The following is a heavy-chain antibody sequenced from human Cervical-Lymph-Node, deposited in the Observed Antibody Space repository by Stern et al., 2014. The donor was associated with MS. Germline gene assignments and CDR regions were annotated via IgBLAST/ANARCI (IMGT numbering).Heavy chain of an antibody. CDR1: GYSFTIYY. CDR2: IYPYDSDT. J-gene: IGHJ4*02. V-gene: IGHV5-51*01. CDR3: ARHVQGFDY. Sequence: VQLVQSGAEVKKPGESLKISCKLSGYSFTIYYIAWVRQMPGKGLEWMGVIYPYDSDTTYSPSCQGQVTISAYKSITTAYLQWSSLRASDTAMYYCARHVQGFDYWGQGTLVTVSS.